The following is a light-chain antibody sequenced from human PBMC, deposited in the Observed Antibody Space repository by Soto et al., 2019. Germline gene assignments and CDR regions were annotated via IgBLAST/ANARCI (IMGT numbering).Light chain of an antibody. CDR2: GAS. CDR3: QQYNNWPPYT. V-gene: IGKV3-15*01. CDR1: QTIANN. Sequence: ETVMTQSPATLSVSPGERATLSCRASQTIANNLAWYQQRPGQAPRLLIYGASTMATGIPARFSGSGSGTEFTLTISSLQSEDFAMYYCQQYNNWPPYTFGQGTKLEIK. J-gene: IGKJ2*01.